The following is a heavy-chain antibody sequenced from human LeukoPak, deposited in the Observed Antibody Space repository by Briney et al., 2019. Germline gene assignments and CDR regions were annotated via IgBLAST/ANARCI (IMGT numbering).Heavy chain of an antibody. D-gene: IGHD3-10*01. CDR1: GYTFTGYY. CDR2: INPNSGGT. CDR3: ARGDYYGSGSYLAVGY. V-gene: IGHV1-2*06. Sequence: ASVKVSCKTSGYTFTGYYMHWVRQAPGQGLEWMGRINPNSGGTNYAQKFQGRVTMTRDTSISTAYMELSRLRSDDTAVYYCARGDYYGSGSYLAVGYWGQGTLVTVSS. J-gene: IGHJ4*02.